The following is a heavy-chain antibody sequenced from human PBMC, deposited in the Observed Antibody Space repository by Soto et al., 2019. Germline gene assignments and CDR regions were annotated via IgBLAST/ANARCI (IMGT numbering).Heavy chain of an antibody. CDR3: ASDQTGITTTGGGRIDH. CDR1: GFTFSTHA. CDR2: VSFDGSNK. J-gene: IGHJ4*02. Sequence: QVQLVESGGGVVQPGRSLRLSCAASGFTFSTHAMHWVRQAPGKGLECVAIVSFDGSNKYYADSVKGRVTISRDNSKNTLYLHMSGLTPEDTAVYYCASDQTGITTTGGGRIDHWGQGTLVTVSS. V-gene: IGHV3-30-3*01. D-gene: IGHD1-20*01.